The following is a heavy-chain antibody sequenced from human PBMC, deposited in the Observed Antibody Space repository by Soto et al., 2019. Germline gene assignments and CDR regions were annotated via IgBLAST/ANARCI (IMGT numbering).Heavy chain of an antibody. CDR1: GGTFSSYA. CDR3: ARDPHNALIDSSSLSVFDY. CDR2: IIPIFGTA. Sequence: SVKVSCKASGGTFSSYAISWVRQAPGQGLEWMGGIIPIFGTANYAQKFQGRVTITADESTSTAYMELSSRRSEDTAVYYCARDPHNALIDSSSLSVFDYWGQGTLVTVSS. V-gene: IGHV1-69*13. D-gene: IGHD6-6*01. J-gene: IGHJ4*02.